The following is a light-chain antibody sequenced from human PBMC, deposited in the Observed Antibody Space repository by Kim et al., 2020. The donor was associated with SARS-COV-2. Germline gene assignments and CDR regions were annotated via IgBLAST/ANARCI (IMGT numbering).Light chain of an antibody. CDR1: NVGDKY. CDR3: QAWDSGTAVV. J-gene: IGLJ2*01. CDR2: QDT. Sequence: PEKTARITCSGDNVGDKYVFWYQQKPGQSPVLVIYQDTKRPSGIPERFSASNSGNTATLTISGTQATDEADYYCQAWDSGTAVVFGGGTQLTVL. V-gene: IGLV3-1*01.